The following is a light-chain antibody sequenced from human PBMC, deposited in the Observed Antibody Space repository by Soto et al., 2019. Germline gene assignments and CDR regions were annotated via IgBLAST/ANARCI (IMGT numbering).Light chain of an antibody. CDR2: TAS. J-gene: IGKJ5*01. CDR1: QTISTY. Sequence: DIQMTQSPSSLSASVGDRVTITCRASQTISTYLIWYQHKPGTDPKHLIYTASSLHTGVPSRFIGSGSRTHFTLTITNLHPEDFATYYCQQTYSLPPVTFGQGTRLEIK. V-gene: IGKV1-39*01. CDR3: QQTYSLPPVT.